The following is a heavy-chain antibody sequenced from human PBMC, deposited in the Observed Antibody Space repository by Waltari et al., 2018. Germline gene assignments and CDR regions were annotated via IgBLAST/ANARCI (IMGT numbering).Heavy chain of an antibody. V-gene: IGHV4-59*11. CDR3: ARTIVVVPAAADFDY. CDR1: GGSISSHY. Sequence: QVQLQESGPGLVKPSETLSLTCTVSGGSISSHYWSWIRQPPGKGLEWIGYIYYSGSTNYNPSLKSRVTISVDTSKNQFSLKLSSVTAADTAVYYCARTIVVVPAAADFDYWGQGTLVTVSS. J-gene: IGHJ4*02. CDR2: IYYSGST. D-gene: IGHD2-2*01.